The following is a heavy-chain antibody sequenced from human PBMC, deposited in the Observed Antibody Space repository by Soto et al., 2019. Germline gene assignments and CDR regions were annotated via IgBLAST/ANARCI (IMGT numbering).Heavy chain of an antibody. V-gene: IGHV4-31*03. CDR1: GGSISSGGDY. CDR2: IYYSGST. D-gene: IGHD3-22*01. Sequence: QVQLQESGPGLVKPSQTLSLTCTVSGGSISSGGDYWTWIRQHPGKGLEWIGYIYYSGSTDYNPSLKSRVTISVDTAKNQLSLKLSSVTAADTAVYYCAGGPIYYSDSGAYPGYFDYWGQGTLVTVSS. CDR3: AGGPIYYSDSGAYPGYFDY. J-gene: IGHJ4*02.